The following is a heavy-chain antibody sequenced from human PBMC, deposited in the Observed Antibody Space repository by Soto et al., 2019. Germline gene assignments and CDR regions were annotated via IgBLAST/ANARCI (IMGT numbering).Heavy chain of an antibody. J-gene: IGHJ3*02. CDR1: GFTFSTQS. Sequence: GGSLRLSCAASGFTFSTQSMNWVRQAPGKGLEWVSYISYSGTSKYYADSVRGRFTISRDNAKNTLYLQMNSLRDEDTAVYFCARGGRGLRGAFDIWGQGTRVTVSS. D-gene: IGHD2-15*01. V-gene: IGHV3-48*02. CDR3: ARGGRGLRGAFDI. CDR2: ISYSGTSK.